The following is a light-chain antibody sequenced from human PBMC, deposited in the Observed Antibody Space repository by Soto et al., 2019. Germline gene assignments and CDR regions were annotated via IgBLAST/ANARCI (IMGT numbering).Light chain of an antibody. V-gene: IGKV1-9*01. Sequence: DIQLTQSPSFLSASVGDRVTITCRASQGISSYLAWYQQKPGKAPKLLIYAASTLQSGVPSRFSGSGSWTEFTLTISSLQPEDCATYYCQQFNSYPLIFGPGTKVDI. CDR3: QQFNSYPLI. CDR2: AAS. J-gene: IGKJ3*01. CDR1: QGISSY.